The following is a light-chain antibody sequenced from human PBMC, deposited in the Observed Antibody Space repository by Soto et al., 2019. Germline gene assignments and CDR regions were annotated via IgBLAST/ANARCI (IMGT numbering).Light chain of an antibody. CDR3: QTWASGIVV. V-gene: IGLV4-69*01. CDR2: LNSDGSH. J-gene: IGLJ2*01. CDR1: SGHSSYA. Sequence: QLVLTQSPSASASLGASVKLTCTLSSGHSSYAIAWHQQQPEKGPRYLMKLNSDGSHSKGDGIPDRFSGSSSGAERYLTISRLPSEDEADYYCQTWASGIVVFGGGTKLTVL.